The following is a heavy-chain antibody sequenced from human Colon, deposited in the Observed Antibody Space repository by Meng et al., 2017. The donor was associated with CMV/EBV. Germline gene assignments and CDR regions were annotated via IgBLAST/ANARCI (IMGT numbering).Heavy chain of an antibody. CDR1: RYTFTTYY. D-gene: IGHD1-26*01. Sequence: SVKVSCKASRYTFTTYYMHWVRQAPGQGLEWMGVINPKSGTTTSAQKFQGRVTMTRDTSTSTAYMDLSSLRSDDTAVYYCARGGSGNFPDYDYWGQGTLVTVSS. CDR2: INPKSGTT. J-gene: IGHJ4*02. V-gene: IGHV1-46*01. CDR3: ARGGSGNFPDYDY.